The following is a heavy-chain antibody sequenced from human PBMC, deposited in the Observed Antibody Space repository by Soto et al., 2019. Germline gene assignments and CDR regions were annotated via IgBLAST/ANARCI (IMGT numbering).Heavy chain of an antibody. J-gene: IGHJ4*02. V-gene: IGHV1-69*13. Sequence: GASVKVSCKASGGTFSCDAISWVRQAPGQGLEWMGGIIPMFGTVNYVQKFQGRVTITADESTSTAYMELRSLIPEDTAVYYCARSTIFGVVIVPDFDYWGQGTLVTVSS. D-gene: IGHD3-3*01. CDR3: ARSTIFGVVIVPDFDY. CDR1: GGTFSCDA. CDR2: IIPMFGTV.